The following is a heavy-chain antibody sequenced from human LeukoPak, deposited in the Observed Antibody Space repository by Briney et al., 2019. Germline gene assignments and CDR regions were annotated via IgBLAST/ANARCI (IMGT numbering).Heavy chain of an antibody. CDR3: AGPAADCTNGVCYVN. D-gene: IGHD2-8*01. J-gene: IGHJ4*02. Sequence: PGGSLRLSCAASGFTFSSYAMSWVRQAPGKGLEWVSAISGSGGSTYYADSVKGRFTISRDNSKNTLHLQMNSLRAEDTAVYYCAGPAADCTNGVCYVNWGQGTLVTVSS. V-gene: IGHV3-23*01. CDR2: ISGSGGST. CDR1: GFTFSSYA.